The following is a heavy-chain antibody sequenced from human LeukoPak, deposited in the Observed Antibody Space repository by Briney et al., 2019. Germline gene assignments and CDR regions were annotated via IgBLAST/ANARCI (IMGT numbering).Heavy chain of an antibody. CDR3: ARHTYARPFGF. Sequence: SETLSLTCTVSGGSISGPYWSWIRQPPGKGLEWIAYVYYGGDTNYNPSLKSRAAISLDTSKNQFSLTVTSVTAADTAIYYCARHTYARPFGFWGQGTLVTVPS. CDR2: VYYGGDT. V-gene: IGHV4-59*08. D-gene: IGHD3-16*01. J-gene: IGHJ4*02. CDR1: GGSISGPY.